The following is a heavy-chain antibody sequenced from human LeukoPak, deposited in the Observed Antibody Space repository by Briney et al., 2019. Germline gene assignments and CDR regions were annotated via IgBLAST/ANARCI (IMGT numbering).Heavy chain of an antibody. D-gene: IGHD3-22*01. CDR3: ARVRYYDSSGYHYGLDV. Sequence: SQTLSLTCTVSGGSISSGSYYWSWIRQPAGKGLEWIGRIFTSGGTNYNPSLKSRVTISVDTSTHQFSLKLSSVTAADTAVYYCARVRYYDSSGYHYGLDVWGQGTTVTVSS. CDR1: GGSISSGSYY. CDR2: IFTSGGT. V-gene: IGHV4-61*02. J-gene: IGHJ6*02.